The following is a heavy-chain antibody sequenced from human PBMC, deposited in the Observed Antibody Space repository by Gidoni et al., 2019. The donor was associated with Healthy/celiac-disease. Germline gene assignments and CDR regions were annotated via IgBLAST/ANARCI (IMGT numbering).Heavy chain of an antibody. CDR1: GGPISSSNW. D-gene: IGHD3-3*01. J-gene: IGHJ4*02. CDR2: IYHSGST. V-gene: IGHV4-4*02. CDR3: ARDGDFWSGNLDY. Sequence: QEQLQESGPGLVKPSGTLSLTCAVSGGPISSSNWWSWVRHPPGKGLEWIGEIYHSGSTNYNPSLKSRVTISVDKSKNQFSLKLSSVTAADTAVYYCARDGDFWSGNLDYWGQGTLVTVSS.